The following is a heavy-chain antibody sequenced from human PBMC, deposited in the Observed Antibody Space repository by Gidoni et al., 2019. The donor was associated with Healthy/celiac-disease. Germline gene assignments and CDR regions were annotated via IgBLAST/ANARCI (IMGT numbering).Heavy chain of an antibody. CDR2: INPNSGGT. Sequence: QVQLVQSGAEVKKPGASVKVSCKASGYTFTGYYMHWVRQAPGQGLEWMGWINPNSGGTNYAQKFQGRVTMTRDTSISIAYMELSRLRSDDTAVYYCARDRCSSTSCYYTDHDAFDIWGQGTMVTVSS. J-gene: IGHJ3*02. V-gene: IGHV1-2*02. CDR1: GYTFTGYY. D-gene: IGHD2-2*01. CDR3: ARDRCSSTSCYYTDHDAFDI.